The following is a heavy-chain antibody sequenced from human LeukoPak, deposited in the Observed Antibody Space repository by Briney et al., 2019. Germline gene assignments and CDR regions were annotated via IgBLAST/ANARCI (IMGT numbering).Heavy chain of an antibody. CDR1: GFTFSSYG. D-gene: IGHD5-12*01. Sequence: GGSLRLSCAASGFTFSSYGMHWVRQAPGKGLEWVAVIWYDGSNKYYADSVKGRFTISRDNSKNTLYLQMNSLRAEDTAVYYCARDRGNSGYGTTAYYFDYWGQGTLVTVSS. CDR2: IWYDGSNK. V-gene: IGHV3-33*01. CDR3: ARDRGNSGYGTTAYYFDY. J-gene: IGHJ4*02.